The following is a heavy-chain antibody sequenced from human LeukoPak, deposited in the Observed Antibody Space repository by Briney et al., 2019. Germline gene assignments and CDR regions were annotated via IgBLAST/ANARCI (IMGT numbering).Heavy chain of an antibody. Sequence: GGSLRLSCAGSGFTFSSYTMNWVRQPPGKGLEWVSSVSSSRNYIFYADSVKGRFSVSRDNTKNSLYLQMDSLRAEDTAVYYCAKSRSSVGATNFDYWGQGTLVTVSS. V-gene: IGHV3-21*04. CDR1: GFTFSSYT. CDR3: AKSRSSVGATNFDY. D-gene: IGHD1-26*01. CDR2: VSSSRNYI. J-gene: IGHJ4*02.